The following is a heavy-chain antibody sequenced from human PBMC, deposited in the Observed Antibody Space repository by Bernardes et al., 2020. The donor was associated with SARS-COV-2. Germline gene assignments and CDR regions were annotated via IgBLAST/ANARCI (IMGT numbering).Heavy chain of an antibody. J-gene: IGHJ5*02. CDR2: IYSGGTT. CDR1: GFVVTNAY. V-gene: IGHV3-53*01. D-gene: IGHD3-16*01. Sequence: GGSLILSCTASGFVVTNAYMTWVRQAPGKGLDWVSVIYSGGTTYYADSVKGRFTISRDNSENALYLQMHDLRADDTAVYYCATQDRTAYYYGAWGQGTRVTVSS. CDR3: ATQDRTAYYYGA.